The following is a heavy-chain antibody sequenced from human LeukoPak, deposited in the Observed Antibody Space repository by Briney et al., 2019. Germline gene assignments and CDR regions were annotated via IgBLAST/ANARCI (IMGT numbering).Heavy chain of an antibody. V-gene: IGHV4-30-4*01. CDR1: GGSISSGDYY. Sequence: SQTLSLTCTVSGGSISSGDYYWSWIRQPPGKGLEWIGYIYYSGSTYYSPSLKSRVTISVDTSKNQFSLKLSSVTAADTAVYYCTRGSGYDLGFFDYWGQGTLVTVSS. CDR3: TRGSGYDLGFFDY. CDR2: IYYSGST. J-gene: IGHJ4*02. D-gene: IGHD5-12*01.